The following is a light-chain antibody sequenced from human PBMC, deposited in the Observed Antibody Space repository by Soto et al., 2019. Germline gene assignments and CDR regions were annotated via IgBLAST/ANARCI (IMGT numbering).Light chain of an antibody. J-gene: IGKJ4*01. V-gene: IGKV3-15*01. CDR1: QSVNSN. CDR3: QQYNNWPLT. Sequence: EVVMTQSPATLSVSPGERATLSCRASQSVNSNLAWYQQKPGQAPRLLIYGASNRATGIPARFSGSGSGTEFTLTISSLQSEDFAVYYCQQYNNWPLTFGGGTKVEIK. CDR2: GAS.